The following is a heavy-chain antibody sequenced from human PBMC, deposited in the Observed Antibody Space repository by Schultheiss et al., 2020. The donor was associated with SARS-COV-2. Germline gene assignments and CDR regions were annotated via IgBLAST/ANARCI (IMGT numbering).Heavy chain of an antibody. D-gene: IGHD6-13*01. CDR3: ARDLGFSSSSFDY. Sequence: GGSLRLSCAASGFTFSSYAMSWVRQAPGKGLEWVSAISGSGGSTYYADSVKGRFTFSRDNSKNTLYLQMNSLRAEDTAVYYCARDLGFSSSSFDYWGQGTLVTVSS. CDR2: ISGSGGST. V-gene: IGHV3-23*01. J-gene: IGHJ4*02. CDR1: GFTFSSYA.